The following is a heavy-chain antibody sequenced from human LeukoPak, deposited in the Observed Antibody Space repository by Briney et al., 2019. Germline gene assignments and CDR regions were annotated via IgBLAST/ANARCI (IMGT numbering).Heavy chain of an antibody. CDR3: ARDRRDGYNRAYYFDY. CDR2: IYSGGST. D-gene: IGHD5-24*01. CDR1: GFTFSTYS. V-gene: IGHV3-53*01. Sequence: PGGSLRLSCAASGFTFSTYSMNWVRQAPGKGLEWVSVIYSGGSTYYLDSVKGRFIISRDNSMNTLYPQMNSLRVEDTAVYYCARDRRDGYNRAYYFDYWGQGTLVTVSS. J-gene: IGHJ4*02.